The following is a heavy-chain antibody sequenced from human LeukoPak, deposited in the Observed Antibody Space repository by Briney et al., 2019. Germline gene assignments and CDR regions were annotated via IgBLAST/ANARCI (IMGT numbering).Heavy chain of an antibody. J-gene: IGHJ2*01. Sequence: GGSLRLSCAASGFTFSSYAMHWVRQAPGKGLEWVAVISYDGSNKYYADSVKGRFTISRDNSKNTLYLQMNSLRAEDTAVYYCAKDRDSSGYYYVWYFDLWGRGTLVTVSS. CDR2: ISYDGSNK. CDR1: GFTFSSYA. V-gene: IGHV3-30-3*01. CDR3: AKDRDSSGYYYVWYFDL. D-gene: IGHD3-22*01.